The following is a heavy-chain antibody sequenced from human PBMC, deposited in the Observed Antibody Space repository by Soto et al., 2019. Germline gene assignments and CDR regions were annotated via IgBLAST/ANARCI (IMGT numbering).Heavy chain of an antibody. Sequence: ASVKVSCKASGYTFTSYSMHWVRQAPGQGLEWMGRINPSGGSTSYAQKFQGRVTMTRDTSTSTVYMELSSLRSEDTAVYDCARDRVDTAMVNPSYFDYWGQGTLVTVAS. V-gene: IGHV1-46*01. D-gene: IGHD5-18*01. CDR2: INPSGGST. J-gene: IGHJ4*02. CDR1: GYTFTSYS. CDR3: ARDRVDTAMVNPSYFDY.